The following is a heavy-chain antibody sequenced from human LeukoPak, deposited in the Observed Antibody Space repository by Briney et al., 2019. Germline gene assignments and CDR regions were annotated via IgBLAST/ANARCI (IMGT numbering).Heavy chain of an antibody. D-gene: IGHD6-19*01. J-gene: IGHJ5*02. CDR2: IIPIFGTA. CDR3: ARGQQWLVVWFDP. CDR1: GGTFSSYA. Sequence: SVTVSCKASGGTFSSYAISWVRQAPGQGLEWMGGIIPIFGTANYAQKFQGRVTITADESTSTAYMELSSLRSEDTAVYYCARGQQWLVVWFDPWGQGTLVTVSS. V-gene: IGHV1-69*13.